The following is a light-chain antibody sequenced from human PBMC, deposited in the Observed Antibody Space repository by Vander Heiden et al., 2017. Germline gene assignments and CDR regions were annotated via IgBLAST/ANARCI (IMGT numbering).Light chain of an antibody. V-gene: IGKV1-39*01. CDR1: QGVTSIRSSY. CDR3: QQSYATPYT. Sequence: DIQMTQSPSSLSASVGDRVTITCRASQGVTSIRSSYLNWYQQKSGKAPQLLIYAASSLQSGVPSRFSGGGSATDFTLTISSLQPEDFATYYCQQSYATPYTFGQGTKLEIK. J-gene: IGKJ2*01. CDR2: AAS.